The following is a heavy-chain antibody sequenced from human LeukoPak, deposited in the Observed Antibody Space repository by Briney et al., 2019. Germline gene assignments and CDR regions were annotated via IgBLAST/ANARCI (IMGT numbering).Heavy chain of an antibody. J-gene: IGHJ6*03. CDR2: IYYSGST. V-gene: IGHV4-59*12. CDR1: GGSISSYY. D-gene: IGHD3-22*01. CDR3: ARRKKGYYDSSGYRNYYYYYMDV. Sequence: SETLSLTCTVSGGSISSYYWSWIRQPPGKGLEWIGYIYYSGSTNYNPSLKSRVTISVDTSKNQFSLKLSSVTAADTAVYYCARRKKGYYDSSGYRNYYYYYMDVWGKGTTVTISS.